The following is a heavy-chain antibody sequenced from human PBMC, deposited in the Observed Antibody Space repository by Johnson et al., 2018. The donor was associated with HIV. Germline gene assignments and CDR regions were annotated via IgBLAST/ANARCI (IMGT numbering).Heavy chain of an antibody. D-gene: IGHD3-22*01. CDR3: VRRFYDSSAFDI. CDR1: GFTFTSFA. CDR2: ISYDGSNK. J-gene: IGHJ3*02. V-gene: IGHV3-30-3*01. Sequence: QVQLVESGGGVVQPGTSLRLSCAASGFTFTSFAMHWVRQAPGKGLEWVGFISYDGSNKYFTDSVRGRFTISRDNSRNTLFLQMNSLRAEDTGVYYRVRRFYDSSAFDIWGQGTLVTVSS.